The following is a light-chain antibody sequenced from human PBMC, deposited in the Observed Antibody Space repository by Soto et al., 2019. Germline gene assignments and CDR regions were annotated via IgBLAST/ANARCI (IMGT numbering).Light chain of an antibody. Sequence: QSVLTQPPSVSAAPGQKVTISCSGSSSNIENNYVSWYQQLPGAVPKLLIYDSNKRPSGIPDRFSGSKYGTSATLGITGLQTGDEADYYCGTRDSSLNVYVFGTGTKLTVL. V-gene: IGLV1-51*01. CDR3: GTRDSSLNVYV. CDR1: SSNIENNY. J-gene: IGLJ1*01. CDR2: DSN.